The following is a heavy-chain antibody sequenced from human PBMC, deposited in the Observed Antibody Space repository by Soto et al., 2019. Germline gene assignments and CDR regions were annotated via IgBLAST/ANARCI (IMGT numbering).Heavy chain of an antibody. Sequence: QVQLVQSGAEVKKPGASVKVSCKASGYTFTSSGISWVRQAPGQGLEWMGWISAYNGNTNYAQKLQGRVTMTTDTCTSPADMELRRLRCDDTAVYYCARDRRGYCSSTSCYGEDMCSGGSCYSDSDYWGQGTLVTVSS. CDR2: ISAYNGNT. V-gene: IGHV1-18*01. D-gene: IGHD2-2*01. CDR1: GYTFTSSG. CDR3: ARDRRGYCSSTSCYGEDMCSGGSCYSDSDY. J-gene: IGHJ4*02.